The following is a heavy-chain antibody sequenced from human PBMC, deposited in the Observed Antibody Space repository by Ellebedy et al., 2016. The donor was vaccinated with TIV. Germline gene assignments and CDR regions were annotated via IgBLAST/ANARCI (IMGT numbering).Heavy chain of an antibody. Sequence: GESLKISXAASGFTFSGSAMHWVRQASGKGLEWVGRIRSKANSYATAYAASVKGRFTISRDDSKNTAYLQMNSLKTEDTAVYYCTLSFPTLYSSSWYLFDYWGQGTLVTVSS. CDR1: GFTFSGSA. J-gene: IGHJ4*02. D-gene: IGHD6-13*01. CDR2: IRSKANSYAT. CDR3: TLSFPTLYSSSWYLFDY. V-gene: IGHV3-73*01.